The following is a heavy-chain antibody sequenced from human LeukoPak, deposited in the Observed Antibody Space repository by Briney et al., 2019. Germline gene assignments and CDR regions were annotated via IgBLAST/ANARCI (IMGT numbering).Heavy chain of an antibody. CDR2: IKKKGDIWPT. J-gene: IGHJ3*02. CDR1: GFAFSNAW. CDR3: TTNDALDI. Sequence: GGSLRLSCAASGFAFSNAWMSWVRQAPGKGLEWVGHIKKKGDIWPTDYAAPVRGRFTISRDDSRNTVYLEMNSLKTEDTAVYYCTTNDALDIWGQGTMVTVSS. V-gene: IGHV3-15*01.